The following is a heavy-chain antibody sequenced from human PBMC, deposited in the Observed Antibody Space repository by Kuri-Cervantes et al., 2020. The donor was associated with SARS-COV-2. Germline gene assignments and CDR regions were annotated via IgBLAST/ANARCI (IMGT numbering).Heavy chain of an antibody. V-gene: IGHV3-48*01. CDR1: GFTFSSFG. CDR2: ISSSSSTI. J-gene: IGHJ4*02. CDR3: ARDLSSGLWAFDY. D-gene: IGHD5-18*01. Sequence: GESLKISCAASGFTFSSFGMSWVRQAPGKGLEWVSYISSSSSTIYYADSVKGRFTISRDNAKNSLYLQMNSLRAEDTAVYYCARDLSSGLWAFDYWGQGTLVTVSS.